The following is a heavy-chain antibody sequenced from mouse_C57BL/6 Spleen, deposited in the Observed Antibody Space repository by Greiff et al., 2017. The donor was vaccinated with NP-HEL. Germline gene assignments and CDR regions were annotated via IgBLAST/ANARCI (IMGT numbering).Heavy chain of an antibody. CDR3: ARGFTTVVARNFDY. D-gene: IGHD1-1*01. J-gene: IGHJ2*01. CDR1: GYTFPSYW. CDR2: IYPGSGST. V-gene: IGHV1-55*01. Sequence: QVQLQQPGAELVKPGASVKMSCKASGYTFPSYWITWVKQRPGQGLEWIGDIYPGSGSTNYNEKFKSKATLTVDTSSSTAYMQLSSLTSEDSAVYYGARGFTTVVARNFDYWGQGTTLTVSS.